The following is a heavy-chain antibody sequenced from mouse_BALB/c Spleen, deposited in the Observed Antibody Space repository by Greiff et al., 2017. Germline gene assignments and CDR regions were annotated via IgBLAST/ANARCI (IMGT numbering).Heavy chain of an antibody. Sequence: EVNVVESGGGLVKPGGSLKLSCAASGFTFSSYAMSWVRQTPEKRLEWVASISSGGSTYYPDSVKGRFTISRDNARNILYLQMSSLRSEDTAMYYCARGLDGYYLYWYFDVWGAGTTVTVSS. D-gene: IGHD2-3*01. CDR2: ISSGGST. J-gene: IGHJ1*01. CDR1: GFTFSSYA. CDR3: ARGLDGYYLYWYFDV. V-gene: IGHV5-6-5*01.